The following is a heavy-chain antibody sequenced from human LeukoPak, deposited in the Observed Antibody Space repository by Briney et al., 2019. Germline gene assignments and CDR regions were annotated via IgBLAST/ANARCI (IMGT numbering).Heavy chain of an antibody. CDR1: GFSFSTYW. D-gene: IGHD1-26*01. Sequence: GGSLRLSCAATGFSFSTYWMAWVRQAPGKGLEWVANIKGDESARHQADSVKGRFTISRDNAQRSVYLQMSRLRGEDTGVYYCARDAGGSLDYWGQGTLVTVSS. J-gene: IGHJ4*02. CDR3: ARDAGGSLDY. CDR2: IKGDESAR. V-gene: IGHV3-7*01.